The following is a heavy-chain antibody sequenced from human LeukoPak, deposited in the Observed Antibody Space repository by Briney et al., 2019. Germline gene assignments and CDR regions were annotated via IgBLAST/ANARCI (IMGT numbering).Heavy chain of an antibody. D-gene: IGHD3/OR15-3a*01. J-gene: IGHJ4*02. Sequence: GGSLRLSCAASGFTFSNYSMNWVRQAPGKGLEWVSTISGGGGSTYYADSVKGRFTISRDNSKNTLYLQVNSLRAEDTAVYYCAKDLGLGDYWGQGTLVTVSS. CDR2: ISGGGGST. CDR1: GFTFSNYS. V-gene: IGHV3-23*01. CDR3: AKDLGLGDY.